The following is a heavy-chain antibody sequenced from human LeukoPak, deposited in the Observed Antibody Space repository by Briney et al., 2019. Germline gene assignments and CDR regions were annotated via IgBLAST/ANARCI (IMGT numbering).Heavy chain of an antibody. Sequence: SVKVSCKASGFTFTSSAVQWVRQARGQRLEWIGWIVVGSGNTNYAQKFQERVTITRDMSTSTAYMELSSLRSEDTAVYYCAADGFWSGYYMGVFDYWGQGTLVTVSS. J-gene: IGHJ4*02. CDR2: IVVGSGNT. CDR3: AADGFWSGYYMGVFDY. CDR1: GFTFTSSA. V-gene: IGHV1-58*01. D-gene: IGHD3-3*01.